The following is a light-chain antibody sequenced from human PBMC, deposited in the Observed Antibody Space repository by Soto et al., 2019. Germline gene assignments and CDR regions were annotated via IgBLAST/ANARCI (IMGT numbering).Light chain of an antibody. CDR2: KAS. Sequence: DIQMTQSPSTLSASVGDRVTITCRASQSISSWLAWYQQKPRKATKLLIYKASSLESGVPSRFSGSGSGTKFTLTISSLQPDDFATYYCQQYNSYSQTFGQGTKV. J-gene: IGKJ1*01. V-gene: IGKV1-5*03. CDR3: QQYNSYSQT. CDR1: QSISSW.